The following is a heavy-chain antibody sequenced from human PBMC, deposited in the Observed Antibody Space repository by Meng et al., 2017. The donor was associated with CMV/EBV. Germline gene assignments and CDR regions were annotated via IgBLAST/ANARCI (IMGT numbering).Heavy chain of an antibody. D-gene: IGHD2-2*01. CDR1: GFTFSSYG. CDR2: IRYDGSNK. Sequence: GESLKISCAASGFTFSSYGMHWVRQAPGKGLEWVAFIRYDGSNKYYADSVKGRFTISRDNSKNTLYLQMNSLRAEDTAVYYCAKEGWDVVVPAAILYYDYGMDVWGQGTTVTVSS. CDR3: AKEGWDVVVPAAILYYDYGMDV. J-gene: IGHJ6*02. V-gene: IGHV3-30*02.